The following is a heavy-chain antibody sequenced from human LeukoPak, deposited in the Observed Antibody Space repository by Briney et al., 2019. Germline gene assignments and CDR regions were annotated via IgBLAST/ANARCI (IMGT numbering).Heavy chain of an antibody. J-gene: IGHJ4*02. Sequence: EGSLRLSCAASGFTFNSYAMSWVRQAPGKGLEWVSTISGSGVSTYYADSVKGRFTISRDNSRNTLYLQMNSLRAEDTAVYSCAKDLPGFFDYWGQGTLVTVFS. CDR1: GFTFNSYA. CDR3: AKDLPGFFDY. V-gene: IGHV3-23*01. CDR2: ISGSGVST.